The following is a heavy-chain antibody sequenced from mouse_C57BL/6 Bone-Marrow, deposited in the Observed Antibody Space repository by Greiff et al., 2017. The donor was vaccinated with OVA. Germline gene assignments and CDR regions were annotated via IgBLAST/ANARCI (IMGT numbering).Heavy chain of an antibody. CDR3: ARYSSGPWFAY. CDR2: INPGSGGT. CDR1: GYAFTNYL. V-gene: IGHV1-54*01. Sequence: VQLQQSGAELVRPGTSVKVSCKASGYAFTNYLIEWVKQRPGQGLEWIGVINPGSGGTNYNEKFKSKATLTVDKPSSTAYMQLSSLTSEDSAVYYCARYSSGPWFAYWGQGTLVTVSA. D-gene: IGHD3-2*02. J-gene: IGHJ3*01.